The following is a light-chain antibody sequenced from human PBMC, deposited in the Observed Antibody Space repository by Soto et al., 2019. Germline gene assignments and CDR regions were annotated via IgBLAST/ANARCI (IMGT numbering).Light chain of an antibody. CDR1: QNVRTF. CDR2: AAS. CDR3: QQHGYWPPWT. V-gene: IGKV3-11*01. Sequence: EVVLTQSPATLSLSPGERATLSCRASQNVRTFLDWYQQKPGQAPRLLIYAASNRATGIPARFSGSGSGTDFSLTISSLEPEDCAVYYCQQHGYWPPWTFGQGTRVEIQ. J-gene: IGKJ1*01.